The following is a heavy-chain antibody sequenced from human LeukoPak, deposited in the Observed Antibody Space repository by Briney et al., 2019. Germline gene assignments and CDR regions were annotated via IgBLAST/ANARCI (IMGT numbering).Heavy chain of an antibody. V-gene: IGHV4-59*08. CDR3: ARAGGYLLYFDS. J-gene: IGHJ4*02. Sequence: PSETLSLTCTVSGGSISSYYWNWIRQPPGKGLEWIGYIYYGGSTNYNPSLKSRVTISVDTSKNEFSLKLNSVTAADTAVYYCARAGGYLLYFDSWGQGTLATVSS. CDR2: IYYGGST. D-gene: IGHD5-12*01. CDR1: GGSISSYY.